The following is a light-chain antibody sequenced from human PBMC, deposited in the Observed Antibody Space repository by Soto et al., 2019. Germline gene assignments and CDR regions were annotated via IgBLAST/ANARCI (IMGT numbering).Light chain of an antibody. CDR2: DVS. CDR1: SNDVGGYKY. J-gene: IGLJ1*01. V-gene: IGLV2-14*01. CDR3: CSYTSSSRYV. Sequence: QSALTQPASVSGSPGQSITISCTGTSNDVGGYKYVSWYQQHPGKAPKFMIYDVSIRPSGVSNRFSGSKSGNTASLTISGLQAEDEADYYCCSYTSSSRYVFGTGTKVTVL.